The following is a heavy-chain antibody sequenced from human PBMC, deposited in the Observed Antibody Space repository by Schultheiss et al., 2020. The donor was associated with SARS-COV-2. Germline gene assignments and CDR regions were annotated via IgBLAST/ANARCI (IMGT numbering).Heavy chain of an antibody. V-gene: IGHV3-23*01. CDR3: AKDSIVEWGSGSYHPWYFDL. CDR1: GFTFSSYA. CDR2: ISGSGGST. D-gene: IGHD3-10*01. Sequence: GGSLRLSCAASGFTFSSYAMSWVRQAPGKGLEWVSAISGSGGSTYYADSVKGRFTISRDNSKNTLYLQMNSLRAEDTAVYYCAKDSIVEWGSGSYHPWYFDLWGRGTLVTVSS. J-gene: IGHJ2*01.